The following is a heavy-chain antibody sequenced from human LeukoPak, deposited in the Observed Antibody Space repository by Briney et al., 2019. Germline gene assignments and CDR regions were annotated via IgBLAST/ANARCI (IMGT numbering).Heavy chain of an antibody. CDR2: IRSRGSNI. CDR3: ARDLRYDFWSCYLNWFDP. J-gene: IGHJ5*02. V-gene: IGHV3-48*03. D-gene: IGHD3-3*01. CDR1: GFTFSSYE. Sequence: PGGSLRLSCGASGFTFSSYEMNWVRQAPARGLVWGSYIRSRGSNIYYTDSVKGRFNNSRDNAKNSLYLQMNSLRAEDTAVYYCARDLRYDFWSCYLNWFDPWGQGTLVTVSS.